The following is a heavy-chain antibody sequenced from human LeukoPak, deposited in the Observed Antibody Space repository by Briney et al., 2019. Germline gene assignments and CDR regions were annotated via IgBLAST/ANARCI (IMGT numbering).Heavy chain of an antibody. CDR2: IYHSGST. J-gene: IGHJ5*02. D-gene: IGHD6-19*01. CDR3: ARGGSSGWNNWFDP. V-gene: IGHV4-30-2*01. Sequence: SETLSLTCAVSGGSISSGGYSWSWIRQPPGKGLEWIGYIYHSGSTYYNPSLKSRVTISVDRSKNQFSLKLSSVTAADTAVYYCARGGSSGWNNWFDPWGQGTLVTVSS. CDR1: GGSISSGGYS.